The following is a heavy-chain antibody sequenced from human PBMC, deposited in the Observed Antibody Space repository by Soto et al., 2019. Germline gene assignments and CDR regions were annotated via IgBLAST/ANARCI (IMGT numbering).Heavy chain of an antibody. J-gene: IGHJ5*02. CDR1: GFTFSSYS. Sequence: GGSLRLSCAASGFTFSSYSMNWVRQAPGKGLEWVSYISSSSSTIYYADSVKGRFTISRDNAKNSLYLQMNSLRAEDTAVYYCAREHSNYLGWFDPWGQGTLVTAPQ. V-gene: IGHV3-48*01. CDR3: AREHSNYLGWFDP. CDR2: ISSSSSTI. D-gene: IGHD4-4*01.